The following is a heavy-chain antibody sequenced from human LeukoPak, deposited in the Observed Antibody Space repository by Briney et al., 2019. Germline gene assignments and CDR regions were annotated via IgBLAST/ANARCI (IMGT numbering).Heavy chain of an antibody. CDR1: GGSISSSSYY. D-gene: IGHD2-15*01. Sequence: SETLSLTCTVSGGSISSSSYYWGWIRQPPGKGLEWIGSIYYSGSTYYNPSLKSRVTISVDTSKNQFSLKLSSVTAADTAVYYCARGSPRRYCSGGSCYLLPNQYYFDYWGQGTLVTVSS. CDR3: ARGSPRRYCSGGSCYLLPNQYYFDY. V-gene: IGHV4-39*07. J-gene: IGHJ4*02. CDR2: IYYSGST.